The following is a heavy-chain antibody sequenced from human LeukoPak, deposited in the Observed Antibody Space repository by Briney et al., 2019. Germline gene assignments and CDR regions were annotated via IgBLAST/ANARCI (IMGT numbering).Heavy chain of an antibody. CDR2: IIPIFGTA. CDR3: ARGSPKSYYYDSSGYYLDY. D-gene: IGHD3-22*01. J-gene: IGHJ4*02. CDR1: GGTFSSYA. V-gene: IGHV1-69*13. Sequence: SVKVSCKASGGTFSSYAISWVRQAPGQGLEWMGGIIPIFGTANYAQKFQGRVTITADESTSTAYMELSSLRSEDTAVYYCARGSPKSYYYDSSGYYLDYWGQGTLVAVSS.